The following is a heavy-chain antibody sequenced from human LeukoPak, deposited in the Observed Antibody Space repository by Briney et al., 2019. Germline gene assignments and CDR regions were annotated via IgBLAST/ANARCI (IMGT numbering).Heavy chain of an antibody. Sequence: PSETLSLTCTVSGGSISSSSYYWGWIRQPPGKGLEWIGSIYYSGSTNYNPSLKSRVTISVDKSKNQFSLKLSSVTAADTAVYYCARSFQYDSSGNDAFDIWGQGTMVTVSS. D-gene: IGHD3-22*01. V-gene: IGHV4-39*07. CDR3: ARSFQYDSSGNDAFDI. CDR1: GGSISSSSYY. J-gene: IGHJ3*02. CDR2: IYYSGST.